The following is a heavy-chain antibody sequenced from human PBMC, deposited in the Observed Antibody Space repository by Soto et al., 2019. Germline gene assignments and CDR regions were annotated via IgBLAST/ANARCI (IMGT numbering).Heavy chain of an antibody. CDR2: ISGSGGST. Sequence: GGSLRLSCAASGFTFSSYAMSWVRQAPGKGLEWVSAISGSGGSTYYADSVKGRFTISRDNSKNTLYLQMNSLRAEDTAVYYCAKDPGQQLVPRYFDYWGQGTLVTVSS. D-gene: IGHD6-13*01. CDR3: AKDPGQQLVPRYFDY. V-gene: IGHV3-23*01. CDR1: GFTFSSYA. J-gene: IGHJ4*02.